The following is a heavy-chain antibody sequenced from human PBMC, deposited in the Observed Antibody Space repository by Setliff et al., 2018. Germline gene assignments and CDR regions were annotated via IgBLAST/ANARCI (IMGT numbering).Heavy chain of an antibody. CDR3: ARPGLYCSGGSCYGDDAFDI. V-gene: IGHV4-39*01. J-gene: IGHJ3*02. Sequence: SETLSLTCTVSGASITNINYYWGLIRQPPGKGLEWIGSIFYSGRTFYNPSLKSRVTISVDTSKNQFSLTLSSVTAADTAVYYCARPGLYCSGGSCYGDDAFDIWGQGTMVTVSS. D-gene: IGHD2-15*01. CDR1: GASITNINYY. CDR2: IFYSGRT.